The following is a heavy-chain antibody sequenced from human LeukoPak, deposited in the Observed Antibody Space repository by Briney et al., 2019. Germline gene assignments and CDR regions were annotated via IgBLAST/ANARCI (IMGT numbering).Heavy chain of an antibody. CDR3: ARVRSAAAGPLDY. CDR2: ISYDGSNK. Sequence: PGGSLRLSCAASGFTFSSYSMNWVRQAPGKGLEWVAVISYDGSNKYYADSVKGRFTISRDNAKKSLYLQMNRLRADDTAVYHCARVRSAAAGPLDYWGQGTLVTVSS. D-gene: IGHD6-13*01. V-gene: IGHV3-30*03. J-gene: IGHJ4*02. CDR1: GFTFSSYS.